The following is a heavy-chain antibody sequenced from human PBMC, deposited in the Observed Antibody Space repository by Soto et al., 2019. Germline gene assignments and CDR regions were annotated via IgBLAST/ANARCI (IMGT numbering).Heavy chain of an antibody. CDR3: ARDIGGGWYYFDS. CDR1: GFTVSSNY. Sequence: VSLRLSCVASGFTVSSNYMSWVRQAPGQGLEWVSVLYTAGNSYYADSVRGRFTISRDDSRNTLFLQMNSLRAEDTAVYYCARDIGGGWYYFDSWGQGTRVTVSS. D-gene: IGHD6-19*01. V-gene: IGHV3-53*01. J-gene: IGHJ4*02. CDR2: LYTAGNS.